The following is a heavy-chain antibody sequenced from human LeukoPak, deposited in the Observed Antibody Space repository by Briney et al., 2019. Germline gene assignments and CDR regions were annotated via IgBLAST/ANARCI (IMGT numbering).Heavy chain of an antibody. CDR2: LSGGGEAT. V-gene: IGHV3-23*01. J-gene: IGHJ4*02. CDR1: GFTFTTYA. CDR3: TRVSGTFGTTSRVLDS. D-gene: IGHD1-1*01. Sequence: GGSLRLSCATSGFTFTTYAMGWVRQAPGTGLEWVSALSGGGEATYYAASVKGRFTISRDNSKNTLSLQINSLGGEDTAVYYCTRVSGTFGTTSRVLDSWGQGTQVTVSS.